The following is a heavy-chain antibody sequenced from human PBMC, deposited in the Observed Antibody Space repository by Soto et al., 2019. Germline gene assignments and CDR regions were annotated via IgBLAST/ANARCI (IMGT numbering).Heavy chain of an antibody. CDR1: GFTFSSYT. CDR2: IGTSGINI. Sequence: EVQLVESGGGLVKPGGSLRLSCAASGFTFSSYTMNWVRQAPGKGLEWVSYIGTSGINIYHADSVKGRFTISRDNAKNTLYLQMNSLRAEDTAVYYCARDWQQLDYYYYGMDVWGQGTTVTVSS. J-gene: IGHJ6*02. CDR3: ARDWQQLDYYYYGMDV. D-gene: IGHD6-13*01. V-gene: IGHV3-21*01.